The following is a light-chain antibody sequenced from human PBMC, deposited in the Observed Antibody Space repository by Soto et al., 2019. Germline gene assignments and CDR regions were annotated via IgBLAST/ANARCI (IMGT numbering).Light chain of an antibody. Sequence: DIQMTQSPSSVSASVGDRVTMTCRASQGINSWLAWYQQKPGKATKLLIYAASNLQSGVPSRFSGSGSGTDFTLTISSLQPEDFATYYCQQANSFPWTFGQGTKVEIK. J-gene: IGKJ1*01. CDR3: QQANSFPWT. CDR1: QGINSW. CDR2: AAS. V-gene: IGKV1-12*01.